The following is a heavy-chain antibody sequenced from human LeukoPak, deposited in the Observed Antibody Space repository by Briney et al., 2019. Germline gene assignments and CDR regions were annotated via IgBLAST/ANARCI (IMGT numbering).Heavy chain of an antibody. Sequence: GASVKVSCKASGGTFSSYAISWVRQAPGQGLEWMGGIIPIFGTANYAQKFQGRVTITTDESTSTAYMELSSLRSEDTAVYYCARQGAPGYSSGWFLRSYYYYYYYMDVWGKGSTVTVSS. CDR2: IIPIFGTA. CDR3: ARQGAPGYSSGWFLRSYYYYYYYMDV. CDR1: GGTFSSYA. V-gene: IGHV1-69*05. J-gene: IGHJ6*03. D-gene: IGHD6-19*01.